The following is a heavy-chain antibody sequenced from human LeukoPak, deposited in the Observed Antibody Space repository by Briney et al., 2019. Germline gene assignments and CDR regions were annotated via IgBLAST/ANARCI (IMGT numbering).Heavy chain of an antibody. CDR3: AREAGYSYALGY. CDR1: GFTFSSYS. J-gene: IGHJ4*02. D-gene: IGHD5-18*01. CDR2: ISSSSSYI. V-gene: IGHV3-21*01. Sequence: PGGSLRLSCAASGFTFSSYSMNWVRQAPGEGLEWVSSISSSSSYIYYADSVKGRFTISRDNAKNSLYLQMNSLRAEDTAVYYCAREAGYSYALGYWGQGTLVTVSS.